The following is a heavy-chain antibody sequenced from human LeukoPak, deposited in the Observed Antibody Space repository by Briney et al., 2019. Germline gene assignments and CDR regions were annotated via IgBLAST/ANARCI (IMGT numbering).Heavy chain of an antibody. CDR1: GGSISSYY. CDR2: IYYSGST. J-gene: IGHJ6*03. Sequence: SETLSLTCTVSGGSISSYYWSWIRQPPGKGLEWIGYIYYSGSTNYNPSLKSRVTISVDTSKNQFPLKLSSVTAADTAVYYCARGKAAGTGFYYYYYMDVWGKGTTVTVSS. CDR3: ARGKAAGTGFYYYYYMDV. V-gene: IGHV4-59*01. D-gene: IGHD6-13*01.